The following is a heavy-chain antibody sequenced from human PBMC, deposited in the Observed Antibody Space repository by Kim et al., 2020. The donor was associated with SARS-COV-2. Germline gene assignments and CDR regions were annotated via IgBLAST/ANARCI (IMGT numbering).Heavy chain of an antibody. CDR1: GGSISSYY. CDR2: IYYSGST. Sequence: SETLSLTCTVSGGSISSYYWSWIRQPPGKGLEWIGYIYYSGSTNYNPSLKSRVTISVDTSKNQFSLKLSSVTAADTAVYYCARASTGYQSPFDYWGQGTLVTVSS. J-gene: IGHJ4*02. D-gene: IGHD3-9*01. CDR3: ARASTGYQSPFDY. V-gene: IGHV4-59*01.